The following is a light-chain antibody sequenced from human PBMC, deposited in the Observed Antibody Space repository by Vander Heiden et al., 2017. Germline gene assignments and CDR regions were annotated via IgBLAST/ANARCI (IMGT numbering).Light chain of an antibody. CDR3: QQYNSYLYT. Sequence: DIQMTQPPSTLSAYVGDRVTITCRSSQSNSSWLAWYQQKPGKAPKLLIYKASSLESGVPSRFSGCGSGTEITLTISSLQPDDFATYYCQQYNSYLYTFGQGTKLEIK. CDR2: KAS. V-gene: IGKV1-5*03. J-gene: IGKJ2*01. CDR1: QSNSSW.